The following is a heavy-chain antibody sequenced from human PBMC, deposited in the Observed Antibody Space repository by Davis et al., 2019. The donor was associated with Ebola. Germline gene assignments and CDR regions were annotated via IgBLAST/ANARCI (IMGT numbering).Heavy chain of an antibody. Sequence: ASVKVSCKASGYTFISYVIHWVRQAPGQRLEWMGWISAGNGNTKYSQKFQGRVTMTRDTSTSTVYMELSSLRSEDTAVYYCAREIVVVVAATGYYYYDMDVWGKGTTVTVSS. D-gene: IGHD2-15*01. CDR2: ISAGNGNT. CDR3: AREIVVVVAATGYYYYDMDV. J-gene: IGHJ6*04. CDR1: GYTFISYV. V-gene: IGHV1-3*01.